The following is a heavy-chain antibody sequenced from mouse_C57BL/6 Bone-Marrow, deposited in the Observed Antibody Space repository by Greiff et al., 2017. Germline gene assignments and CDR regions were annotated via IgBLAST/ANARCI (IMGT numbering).Heavy chain of an antibody. J-gene: IGHJ3*01. Sequence: QVQLQQPGAELARPGASVKLSCKASGYTFTSYGISWVKQRTGQGLEWIGEIYPRSGNTYYNEKFKGEATLTADKSSSTAYMELRSLTSEDSAVYFCARIGFLGFAYWGQGTLVTVSA. D-gene: IGHD2-2*01. CDR2: IYPRSGNT. CDR3: ARIGFLGFAY. V-gene: IGHV1-81*01. CDR1: GYTFTSYG.